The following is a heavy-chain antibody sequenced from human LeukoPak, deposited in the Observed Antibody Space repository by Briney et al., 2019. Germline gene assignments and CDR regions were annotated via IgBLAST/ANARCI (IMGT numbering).Heavy chain of an antibody. Sequence: GGSLRLSCAASGFTFSSYEMNWVRQAPGKGLEWVANIGQDGSEKFYVDSVKGRFTISRDNAKNSLYLQMNSLRAEDTAVYYCARGPGGYYYGSGSYYNGGVAAFDIWGQGTMVTVSS. D-gene: IGHD3-10*01. CDR3: ARGPGGYYYGSGSYYNGGVAAFDI. CDR2: IGQDGSEK. V-gene: IGHV3-7*03. J-gene: IGHJ3*02. CDR1: GFTFSSYE.